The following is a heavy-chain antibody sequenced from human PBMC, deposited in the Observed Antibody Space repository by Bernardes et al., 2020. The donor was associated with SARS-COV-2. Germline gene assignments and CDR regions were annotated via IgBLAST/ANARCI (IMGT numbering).Heavy chain of an antibody. V-gene: IGHV3-48*04. J-gene: IGHJ6*02. Sequence: GSLSLSCAASGFTFSRYSMNWVRQAPGKGLEWISFIDSSRRSIHYADSVKGRFTISRDNAKKSLYLQMNSLRGDDTAIYYCARETETYDYYGMDVWGQGTTVTVS. CDR1: GFTFSRYS. CDR2: IDSSRRSI. CDR3: ARETETYDYYGMDV.